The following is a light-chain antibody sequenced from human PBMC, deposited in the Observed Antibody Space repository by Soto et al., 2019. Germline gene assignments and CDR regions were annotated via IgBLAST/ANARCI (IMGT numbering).Light chain of an antibody. CDR3: QQGHNLPLT. J-gene: IGKJ2*01. V-gene: IGKV3-15*01. Sequence: EIVMTQSPATLSLSPGERAALSCRASQSINSELAWYQQKPGQPPRLLIYGASTRATGVPARFTGSESGSEFTLTISGLQSEDFAVYYCQQGHNLPLTCGQGTRLEI. CDR1: QSINSE. CDR2: GAS.